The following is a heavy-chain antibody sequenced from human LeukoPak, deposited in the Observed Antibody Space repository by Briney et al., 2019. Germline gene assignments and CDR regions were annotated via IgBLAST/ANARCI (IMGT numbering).Heavy chain of an antibody. CDR3: ARDLEDNYSNYGY. Sequence: ASVKVSCKASGYSFTGYYMHWVRQAPGQGLEWMGWINPNSGGTNYAQKLQGRVTMTRDTSISTAYMELSRLRSDDTAVYYCARDLEDNYSNYGYWGQGTLATVSS. J-gene: IGHJ4*02. CDR2: INPNSGGT. V-gene: IGHV1-2*02. D-gene: IGHD4-11*01. CDR1: GYSFTGYY.